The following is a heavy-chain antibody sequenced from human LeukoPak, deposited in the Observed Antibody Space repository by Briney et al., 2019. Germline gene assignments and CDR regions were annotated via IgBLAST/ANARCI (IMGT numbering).Heavy chain of an antibody. V-gene: IGHV4-34*01. J-gene: IGHJ4*02. CDR3: ARANIRITMVRGVIDYFDY. Sequence: SETLSLTCAVYGGSFSGYYWSWIRQPPGKGLEWIGEINHSGSTNYNPSLKSRVTISVDTSKNQFSLKLSSVTAADTAVYYCARANIRITMVRGVIDYFDYWGQGTLVTVSS. CDR2: INHSGST. CDR1: GGSFSGYY. D-gene: IGHD3-10*01.